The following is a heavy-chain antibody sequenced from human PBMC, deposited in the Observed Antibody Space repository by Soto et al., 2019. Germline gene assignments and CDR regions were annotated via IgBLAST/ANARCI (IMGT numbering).Heavy chain of an antibody. CDR1: GGTFSSYT. D-gene: IGHD1-1*01. V-gene: IGHV1-69*02. CDR3: ARGELERRKEETYYYYYYMDV. CDR2: IIPILGIA. Sequence: SVKVSCEASGGTFSSYTISWVRQAPGQGLEWMGRIIPILGIANYAQKFQGRVTITADKSTSTAYMELSSLRSEDTAVYYCARGELERRKEETYYYYYYMDVWGKGTTVTVSS. J-gene: IGHJ6*03.